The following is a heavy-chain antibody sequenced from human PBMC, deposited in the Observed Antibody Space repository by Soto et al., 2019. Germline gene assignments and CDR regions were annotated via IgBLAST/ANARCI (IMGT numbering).Heavy chain of an antibody. J-gene: IGHJ4*02. V-gene: IGHV1-18*01. Sequence: PGQGLEWMGWISAYNGNTNYAQKLQGRVTMTTDTSTSTAHMELRSLRSDDTAVYYCARDATSVWDYFDYWGQGTLGTVSS. CDR2: ISAYNGNT. D-gene: IGHD2-8*01. CDR3: ARDATSVWDYFDY.